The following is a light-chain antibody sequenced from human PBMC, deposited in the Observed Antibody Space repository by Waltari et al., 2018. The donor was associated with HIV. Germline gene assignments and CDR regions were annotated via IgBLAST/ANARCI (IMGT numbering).Light chain of an antibody. J-gene: IGLJ2*01. Sequence: QSALTQPPSASGSPGQSVTLSCPGSNSDIGSYVYVSCYQLHPGKAPKLVISEVTKRPSGVSDRFSCSKSANTAFLTVSGLQAEDDADYYCSSFADRDGFYVLFGGGTRLTVL. CDR3: SSFADRDGFYVL. CDR2: EVT. V-gene: IGLV2-8*01. CDR1: NSDIGSYVY.